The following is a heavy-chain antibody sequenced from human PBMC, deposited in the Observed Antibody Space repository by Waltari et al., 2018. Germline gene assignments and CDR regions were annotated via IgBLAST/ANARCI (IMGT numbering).Heavy chain of an antibody. D-gene: IGHD6-19*01. V-gene: IGHV3-48*04. Sequence: EVQLVESGGGLVQPGGSLRLSGPASGFTYSSSRMNWVRQAPGKGLEWVSDISSSSSTIYYADSVEGRFTISRDNAKNSLFLQMNSLRAEDTAVYYCTRDLYGSGGDYFDPWGQGTLVTVSS. J-gene: IGHJ4*02. CDR2: ISSSSSTI. CDR1: GFTYSSSR. CDR3: TRDLYGSGGDYFDP.